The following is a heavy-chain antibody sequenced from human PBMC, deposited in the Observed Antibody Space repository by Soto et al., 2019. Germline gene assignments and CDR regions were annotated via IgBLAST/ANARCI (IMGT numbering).Heavy chain of an antibody. CDR3: AFSDPLMGDYGDYGDFQH. CDR1: GYTFTRYG. Sequence: ASVKVSCKASGYTFTRYGISWVRQAPGQGLEWMGWISVYNGDTKYAQKLQGRVTMTTDTSTSTVYMELRSLRSDDTAVYFCAFSDPLMGDYGDYGDFQHWGQGTLVTVSS. J-gene: IGHJ1*01. D-gene: IGHD4-17*01. CDR2: ISVYNGDT. V-gene: IGHV1-18*01.